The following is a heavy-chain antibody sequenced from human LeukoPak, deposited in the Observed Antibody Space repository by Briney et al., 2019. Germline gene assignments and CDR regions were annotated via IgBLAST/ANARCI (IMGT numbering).Heavy chain of an antibody. J-gene: IGHJ3*02. CDR3: ARDLSVVVVDDAFDI. CDR1: GGSFSGYY. Sequence: SETLSLTCAVYGGSFSGYYWSWIRQPPGKGLEWIGEINHSGSTNYNPSLKSRVTISVDTSKNQFSLKLSSVTAADTAVYYCARDLSVVVVDDAFDIWGQGTMVTVSS. CDR2: INHSGST. D-gene: IGHD2-15*01. V-gene: IGHV4-34*01.